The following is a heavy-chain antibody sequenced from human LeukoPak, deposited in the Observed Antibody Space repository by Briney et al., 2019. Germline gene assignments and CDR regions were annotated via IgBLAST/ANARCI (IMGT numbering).Heavy chain of an antibody. Sequence: ASVKVSCKASGYTFTGYYMHWVRQAPGQGLEWMGWINPNSGGTNYAQKFQGRVTMTRDTSISTAYMELSRLRSDDTAVYYCARGYYDSSGYYSLFDYWGRGTLVTVSS. CDR1: GYTFTGYY. CDR2: INPNSGGT. CDR3: ARGYYDSSGYYSLFDY. J-gene: IGHJ4*02. V-gene: IGHV1-2*02. D-gene: IGHD3-22*01.